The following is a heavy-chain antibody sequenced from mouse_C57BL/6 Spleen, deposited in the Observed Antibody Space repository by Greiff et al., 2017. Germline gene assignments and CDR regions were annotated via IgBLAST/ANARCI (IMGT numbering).Heavy chain of an antibody. CDR1: GYTFTSYW. Sequence: VQLQQPGAELVKPGASVKMSCKASGYTFTSYWITWVKQRPGQGLEWIGDIYPGSGSTNYNEKFKSKATLTVDTSSSTAYMQLSSLTSEDSAVYYCARDEGDDGYYVGYVDVWGTGTTVTVSS. J-gene: IGHJ1*03. CDR2: IYPGSGST. D-gene: IGHD2-3*01. V-gene: IGHV1-55*01. CDR3: ARDEGDDGYYVGYVDV.